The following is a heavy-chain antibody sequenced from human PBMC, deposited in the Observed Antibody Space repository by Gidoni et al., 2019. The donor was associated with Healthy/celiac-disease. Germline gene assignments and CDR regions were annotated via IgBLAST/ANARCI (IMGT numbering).Heavy chain of an antibody. Sequence: EVQLVESGGGLVKPGGSLRLSCAASGFTFSTAWMSWVRQAPGKGLEWVGRIKSKTDGGTTDYAAPVKGRFTISRDDSKNTLYLQMNSLKTEDTAVYYCTTESEGYSGDDYSLGHWFDPWGQGTLVTVSS. CDR3: TTESEGYSGDDYSLGHWFDP. D-gene: IGHD5-12*01. CDR1: GFTFSTAW. V-gene: IGHV3-15*01. CDR2: IKSKTDGGTT. J-gene: IGHJ5*02.